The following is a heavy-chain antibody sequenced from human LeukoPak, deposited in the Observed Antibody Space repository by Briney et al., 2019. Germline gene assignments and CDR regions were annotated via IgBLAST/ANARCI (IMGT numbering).Heavy chain of an antibody. V-gene: IGHV4-34*01. Sequence: SETLSLTCAVYGGSFSGYYWSWIRQPPGKGLEWIGEINHSGSTNYNPSLKSRVTISVDTSKNQFSLKLSSVTAADTAVYYCAISYCSGGSCYSAFDPWGQGTLVTVSS. CDR3: AISYCSGGSCYSAFDP. D-gene: IGHD2-15*01. CDR1: GGSFSGYY. CDR2: INHSGST. J-gene: IGHJ5*02.